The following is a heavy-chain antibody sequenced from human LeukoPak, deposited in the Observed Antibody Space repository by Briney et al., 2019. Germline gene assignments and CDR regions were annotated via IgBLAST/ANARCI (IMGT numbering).Heavy chain of an antibody. CDR1: GFTFNRYS. CDR3: ARDYLPQQLVQWFDP. V-gene: IGHV3-48*01. J-gene: IGHJ5*02. D-gene: IGHD6-13*01. Sequence: GASLRLSCAASGFTFNRYSMNWVRQAPGKGLEWISYISSSGTTIYYADSVQGRFIISRDNARNSLYLQMNSLRAEDTAVYYCARDYLPQQLVQWFDPWGQGTLVTVSS. CDR2: ISSSGTTI.